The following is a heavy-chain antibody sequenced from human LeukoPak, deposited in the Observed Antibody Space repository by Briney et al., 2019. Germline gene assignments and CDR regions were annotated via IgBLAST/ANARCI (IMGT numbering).Heavy chain of an antibody. Sequence: VRSPSLSRAPSVFTFSSYWMHWVRQAPGKGVVWVSRINSYGSSTSYADSVKGRFTISRDNAQNTLYLQMNSLRAEDTAVYYCARVKAAAGKGIDFWGQGTLVTVSS. CDR1: VFTFSSYW. D-gene: IGHD6-13*01. CDR3: ARVKAAAGKGIDF. V-gene: IGHV3-74*01. J-gene: IGHJ4*02. CDR2: INSYGSST.